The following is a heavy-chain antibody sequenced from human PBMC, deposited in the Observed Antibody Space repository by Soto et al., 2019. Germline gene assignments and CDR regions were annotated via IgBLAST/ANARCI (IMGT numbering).Heavy chain of an antibody. D-gene: IGHD3-10*01. CDR1: GFTFSSYG. CDR3: AKACHYLQYYSGMDV. V-gene: IGHV3-30*18. CDR2: ISYDGSNK. Sequence: QVQLVESGGGVVQPGRSLRLSCAASGFTFSSYGMHWVRQAPGKGLEWVVVISYDGSNKYYADSVKGRFTISRDNSKNTLYLQMNSLRAEDTAVYYCAKACHYLQYYSGMDVWGQGTTVTVSS. J-gene: IGHJ6*02.